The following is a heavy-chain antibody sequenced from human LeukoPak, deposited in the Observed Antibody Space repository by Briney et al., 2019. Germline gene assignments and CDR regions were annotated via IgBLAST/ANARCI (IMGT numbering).Heavy chain of an antibody. CDR2: INSRRRHI. D-gene: IGHD2-8*01. V-gene: IGHV3-21*01. CDR3: ARGFKYVRYFDL. Sequence: SLPLSCAASGCTFSRYCLHWVGQAAGKELDWVSSINSRRRHISYAASVKGRFTIPRHNANNSLYLQMSSLRAEDTAVYYCARGFKYVRYFDLWGRGTPVTVPS. CDR1: GCTFSRYC. J-gene: IGHJ2*01.